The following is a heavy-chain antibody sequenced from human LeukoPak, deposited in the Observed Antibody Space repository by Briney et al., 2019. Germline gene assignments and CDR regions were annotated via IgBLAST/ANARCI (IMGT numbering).Heavy chain of an antibody. Sequence: GGSLRLSCAVTGFTFDTYWMNWVRQAPGKGLEWVSSITSSSSYIYYADSVKGRFTISRDNAKNSLYLQMNSLRAEDTAVYYCARDPYSGGYGDYYYYYMDLWGQGTTVTISS. CDR1: GFTFDTYW. J-gene: IGHJ6*03. CDR2: ITSSSSYI. V-gene: IGHV3-21*01. D-gene: IGHD1-26*01. CDR3: ARDPYSGGYGDYYYYYMDL.